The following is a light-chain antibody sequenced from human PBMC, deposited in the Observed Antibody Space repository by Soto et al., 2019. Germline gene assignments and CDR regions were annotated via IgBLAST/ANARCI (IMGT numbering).Light chain of an antibody. J-gene: IGKJ5*01. V-gene: IGKV1D-16*01. CDR2: AAS. CDR3: QQYYSYPIT. CDR1: QGISSW. Sequence: DIQMTQSPSTVSASVGDRVTITCRASQGISSWLAWYQQKPGKAPKLLIYAASTLQSGVPSRFSGSGSGTDFTLTISCLQSEDFATYYCQQYYSYPITFGQGTRLEIK.